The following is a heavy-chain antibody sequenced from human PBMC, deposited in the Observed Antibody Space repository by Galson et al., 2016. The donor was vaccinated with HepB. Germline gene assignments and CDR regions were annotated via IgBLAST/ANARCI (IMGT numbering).Heavy chain of an antibody. CDR1: GFSFSSHG. CDR2: ISNSGSYV. CDR3: ARARGAGPAGHFDS. Sequence: SLRLSCAGSGFSFSSHGMAWVRQAPGKGLEWVSYISNSGSYVNYGDSVRGRFIISRDKAKNSLYLQMNSLRGDDTAVYYCARARGAGPAGHFDSWGQGILVTVSS. J-gene: IGHJ4*02. V-gene: IGHV3-21*04. D-gene: IGHD3-10*01.